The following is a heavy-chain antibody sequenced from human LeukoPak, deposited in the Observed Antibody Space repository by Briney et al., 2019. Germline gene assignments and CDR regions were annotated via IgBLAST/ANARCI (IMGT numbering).Heavy chain of an antibody. CDR3: AKAQWLVPELDY. CDR1: GSTFSSHG. D-gene: IGHD6-19*01. CDR2: ISIGGDTT. Sequence: GGPLRLSCAASGSTFSSHGMCWVRQAPGRGLEWVSSISIGGDTTYSDSVKGRFTISRDNSKNTLYLQMNSLRAEDTAVYYCAKAQWLVPELDYWGQGTLVTVSS. J-gene: IGHJ4*02. V-gene: IGHV3-23*01.